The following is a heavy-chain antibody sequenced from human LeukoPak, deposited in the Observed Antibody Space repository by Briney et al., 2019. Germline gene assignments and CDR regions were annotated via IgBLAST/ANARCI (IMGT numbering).Heavy chain of an antibody. V-gene: IGHV3-74*01. J-gene: IGHJ6*02. CDR1: GFTFSNYW. Sequence: GGSLRLSCAASGFTFSNYWMHWVRQAPGKGLVWVSRINTDGSSTSYADSVKGRFTISRDNAKNTLYLQMNSLRAEDTAVYYCARGMSGYYGMDVWGQGTTVTVSS. CDR2: INTDGSST. CDR3: ARGMSGYYGMDV.